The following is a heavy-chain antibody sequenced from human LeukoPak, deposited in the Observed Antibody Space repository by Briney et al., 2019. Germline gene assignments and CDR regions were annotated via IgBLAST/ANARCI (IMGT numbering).Heavy chain of an antibody. Sequence: SETLSLTCTVSGGSIISYYWSWIRQSPQKGLEWIAYIHSSGKTNYNPSLKSRVTISVDTSKNQFSLKVTSMTAADTGVYYCARVDEDSSGWSDDAFDIWGQGTMVTVSS. D-gene: IGHD6-19*01. CDR2: IHSSGKT. CDR3: ARVDEDSSGWSDDAFDI. CDR1: GGSIISYY. V-gene: IGHV4-59*01. J-gene: IGHJ3*02.